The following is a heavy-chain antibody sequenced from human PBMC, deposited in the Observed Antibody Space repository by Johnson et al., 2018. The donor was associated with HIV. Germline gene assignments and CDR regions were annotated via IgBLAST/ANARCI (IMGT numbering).Heavy chain of an antibody. Sequence: EVQLVESGGGVVQPGRSLRLSCAASGFTFSSYAMHWVRQAPGKGLEWVSVIYSGGSTYYADSVKGRFTISRDNSKNTLYLQMNSLRDEDTAVYYCARDRPYYYGSGDAFDIWGQGTMVTVSS. CDR1: GFTFSSYA. V-gene: IGHV3-66*01. CDR2: IYSGGST. CDR3: ARDRPYYYGSGDAFDI. J-gene: IGHJ3*02. D-gene: IGHD3-10*01.